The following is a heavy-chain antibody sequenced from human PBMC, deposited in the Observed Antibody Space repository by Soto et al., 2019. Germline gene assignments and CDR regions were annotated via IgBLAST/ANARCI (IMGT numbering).Heavy chain of an antibody. CDR1: GFTFSSYA. V-gene: IGHV3-23*01. J-gene: IGHJ6*03. D-gene: IGHD3-10*01. CDR3: AKFYGSDYYYYYMDV. CDR2: ISGSGGST. Sequence: GGSLRLSCVASGFTFSSYAMTWVRQAPGKGLEWVSSISGSGGSTYYADSVKGRFTISRDKSKNTLFLQMSSLRAEDTAVYYCAKFYGSDYYYYYMDVWGKGTTVTVSS.